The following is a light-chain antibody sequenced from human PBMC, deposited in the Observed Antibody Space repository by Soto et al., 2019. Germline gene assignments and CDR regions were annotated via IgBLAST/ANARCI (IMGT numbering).Light chain of an antibody. CDR2: AAS. J-gene: IGKJ5*01. Sequence: DIQMTQSPSSLSASGGDRVNITCRASQSISSYLNWYQQKPGKAPKLLIYAASTLQSGVPSRFSGSGSGTDCTLTISSLQPEDFATYYCQQSYSTPITFGKGTRLEIK. CDR1: QSISSY. V-gene: IGKV1-39*01. CDR3: QQSYSTPIT.